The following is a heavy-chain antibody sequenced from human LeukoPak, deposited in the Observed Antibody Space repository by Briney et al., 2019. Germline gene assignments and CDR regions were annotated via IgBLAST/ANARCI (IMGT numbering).Heavy chain of an antibody. V-gene: IGHV3-21*01. CDR1: GFTFSSYS. CDR3: ARDTGYCSSTSCYHFDY. CDR2: ISSSSSYI. J-gene: IGHJ4*02. D-gene: IGHD2-2*01. Sequence: GGSLRLSCAASGFTFSSYSMNWVRQAPGKGLEWVSSISSSSSYIYYADSVKGRFTISRDNAKNSLYLQMNSLRAEDTAVYYCARDTGYCSSTSCYHFDYWGQGTLVTVSS.